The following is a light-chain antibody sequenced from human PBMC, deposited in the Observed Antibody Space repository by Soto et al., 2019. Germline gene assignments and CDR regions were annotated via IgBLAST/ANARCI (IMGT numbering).Light chain of an antibody. J-gene: IGKJ5*01. CDR2: KAS. Sequence: DIQMTQSPSTLSASVGDRVTITCRASQSISDWLAWYQQKPGKAPKVLIYKASGLESGVPSRFSGSGSGTEFTLTITSLQPDDFATYYCQQYNIYPITFGQGTRLEIK. CDR1: QSISDW. CDR3: QQYNIYPIT. V-gene: IGKV1-5*03.